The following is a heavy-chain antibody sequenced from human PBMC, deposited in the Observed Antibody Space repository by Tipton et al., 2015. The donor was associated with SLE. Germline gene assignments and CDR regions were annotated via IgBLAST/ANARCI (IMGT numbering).Heavy chain of an antibody. D-gene: IGHD3-16*01. Sequence: TLSLTCAVYDGSFSTYYWSWIRQSPGRGLEWIGRVHSSGRTHYDPSLNSRVTVSVDTSKSQISLKLTSVIAADTAVYYCARTDGGGATFFDQWGQGTLVTVSS. CDR2: VHSSGRT. CDR3: ARTDGGGATFFDQ. J-gene: IGHJ4*02. V-gene: IGHV4-59*10. CDR1: DGSFSTYY.